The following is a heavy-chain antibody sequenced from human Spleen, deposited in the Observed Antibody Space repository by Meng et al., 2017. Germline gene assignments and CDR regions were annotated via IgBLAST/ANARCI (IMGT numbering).Heavy chain of an antibody. CDR2: IKSKTDGGTT. V-gene: IGHV3-15*01. J-gene: IGHJ4*02. Sequence: GESLKISCAASGFYFNNAWMSWVRQAPGKGLEWVGRIKSKTDGGTTDYAAPVKGRFTISRDDSKNTLYLQMNSLKTEDTAVYYCTTMRYCSGGSCSDYWGQGTLVTVSS. CDR3: TTMRYCSGGSCSDY. CDR1: GFYFNNAW. D-gene: IGHD2-15*01.